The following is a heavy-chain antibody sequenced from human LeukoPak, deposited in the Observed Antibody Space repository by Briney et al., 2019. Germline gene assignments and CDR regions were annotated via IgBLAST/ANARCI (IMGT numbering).Heavy chain of an antibody. D-gene: IGHD3-10*01. J-gene: IGHJ4*02. CDR1: GYTFTSYA. CDR2: ININTGNP. Sequence: ASVKVSCKTSGYTFTSYAMNWVRQAPGQGLEWMGWININTGNPTYAQGFTGRFVFSLDTSVSTAYLQISSLEAEDTAVYYCARESGVLWFGELLSNYFFDFWGQGTLVTVSS. V-gene: IGHV7-4-1*02. CDR3: ARESGVLWFGELLSNYFFDF.